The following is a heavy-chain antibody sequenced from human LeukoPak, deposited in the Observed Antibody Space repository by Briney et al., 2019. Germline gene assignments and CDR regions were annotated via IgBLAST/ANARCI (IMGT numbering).Heavy chain of an antibody. CDR1: GFTFSNYA. D-gene: IGHD3-22*01. CDR2: LSYDGSNN. V-gene: IGHV3-30*18. CDR3: AKDSFYDRSCLSLYYYYYGMDV. J-gene: IGHJ6*02. Sequence: GGSLRLSCAASGFTFSNYAMHWVRQAPGKGLEWVAVLSYDGSNNNYADSVKGRFTMSRDNSKNTLYLQMNSLRAEETAVYYCAKDSFYDRSCLSLYYYYYGMDVWGQGTTVTVSS.